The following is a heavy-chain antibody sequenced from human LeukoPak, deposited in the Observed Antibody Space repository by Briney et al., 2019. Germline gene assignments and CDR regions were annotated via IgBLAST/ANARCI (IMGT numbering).Heavy chain of an antibody. D-gene: IGHD3-10*01. Sequence: GASVKVSCKASGYTFTSYDINWVRQATGQGLEWMGWMNPNSGNTGYAQKFQGRVTMTRNTSISTAYMELSSLRSEDTAVYYCARGGTYYYGSGSYWLDPWGQGTLVTVSS. V-gene: IGHV1-8*01. CDR3: ARGGTYYYGSGSYWLDP. CDR2: MNPNSGNT. CDR1: GYTFTSYD. J-gene: IGHJ5*02.